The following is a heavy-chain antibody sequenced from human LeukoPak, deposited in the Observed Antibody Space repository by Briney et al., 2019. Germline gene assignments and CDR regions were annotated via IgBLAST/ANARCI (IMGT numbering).Heavy chain of an antibody. V-gene: IGHV3-53*01. J-gene: IGHJ6*03. CDR1: GFTVSSNY. D-gene: IGHD5-24*01. CDR2: IYSGGST. CDR3: ASLRRDGYNDYYYYMDV. Sequence: GGSLRLSCAASGFTVSSNYMSWVRQAPGKGLEWVSVIYSGGSTYYADSVKGRFTISRDNSKNTLYLQMNSLRAEDTAVYYCASLRRDGYNDYYYYMDVWGRGTTVTVSS.